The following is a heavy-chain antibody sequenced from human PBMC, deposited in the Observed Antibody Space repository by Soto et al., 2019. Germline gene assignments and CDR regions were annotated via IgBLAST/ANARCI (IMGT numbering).Heavy chain of an antibody. Sequence: SATLSLTCIVSGGSISRYYWSWSRQPPGKGLEWIGYAYYSGDTCYNPSLQSRVTMAVDTSKNQVSLKLTSVTAADTAVYYCARDRSTYGGGGTGEVKENWFDPWGQGALVTVSS. V-gene: IGHV4-59*01. CDR3: ARDRSTYGGGGTGEVKENWFDP. CDR1: GGSISRYY. D-gene: IGHD2-8*01. J-gene: IGHJ5*02. CDR2: AYYSGDT.